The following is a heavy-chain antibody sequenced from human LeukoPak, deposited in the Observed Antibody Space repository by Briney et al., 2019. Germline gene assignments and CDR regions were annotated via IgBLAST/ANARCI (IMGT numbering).Heavy chain of an antibody. D-gene: IGHD3-3*01. V-gene: IGHV3-23*01. CDR3: AKVPVFSLTISEVVTDDAFDI. J-gene: IGHJ3*02. Sequence: GGSLRLSCAASGFTFSSYAMSWVRQAPGKGLEWVSAISGSGGATYYADSVKGRFTISRENSKNTLYLKMNSLRAEDTAVYYCAKVPVFSLTISEVVTDDAFDIWGQGTIVTVSS. CDR1: GFTFSSYA. CDR2: ISGSGGAT.